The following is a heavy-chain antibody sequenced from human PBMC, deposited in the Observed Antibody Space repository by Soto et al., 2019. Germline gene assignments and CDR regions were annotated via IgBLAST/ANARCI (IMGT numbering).Heavy chain of an antibody. D-gene: IGHD3-22*01. CDR3: ARLYDDTSGNFDY. CDR1: GDSFSRST. CDR2: FIPMLGIA. J-gene: IGHJ4*02. Sequence: QVQLVQSGAEVKRPGSSVKVSCKASGDSFSRSTFSWVRQAPGQGLEWMGRFIPMLGIANYAQTFQGRVTITGGQSTSTAYMDLSSLRSEDTAVYYCARLYDDTSGNFDYWGQGTLVTVSS. V-gene: IGHV1-69*02.